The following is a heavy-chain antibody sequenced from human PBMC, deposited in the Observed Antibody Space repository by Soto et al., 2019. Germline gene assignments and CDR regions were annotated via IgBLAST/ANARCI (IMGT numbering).Heavy chain of an antibody. V-gene: IGHV3-74*01. CDR1: GFTFSSYW. J-gene: IGHJ4*02. Sequence: EVQLVESGGDIVQPGGSLRLSCAASGFTFSSYWMHWVRQAPGKGLVWVSRINSDGSRTSYADSAKGRFTISRDNAKNTVYLQMNSLRAEATAVYYCARGDGDYYAGNGYLGRHWGQGTLVTVSS. CDR2: INSDGSRT. CDR3: ARGDGDYYAGNGYLGRH. D-gene: IGHD3-22*01.